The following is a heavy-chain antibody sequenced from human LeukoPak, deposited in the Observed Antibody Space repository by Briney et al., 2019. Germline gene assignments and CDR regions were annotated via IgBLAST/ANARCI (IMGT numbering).Heavy chain of an antibody. J-gene: IGHJ4*02. Sequence: GGSLRLSCAASDFTVSNNYMSWVRQAPGKGLEWVSVLYSGGATYYADSVKGRFTISRDKSKNTLYLQMNSLRAEDTAVYYCATTSGGYFDYWGQGTLVTVSS. CDR1: DFTVSNNY. V-gene: IGHV3-53*01. CDR3: ATTSGGYFDY. CDR2: LYSGGAT. D-gene: IGHD3-10*01.